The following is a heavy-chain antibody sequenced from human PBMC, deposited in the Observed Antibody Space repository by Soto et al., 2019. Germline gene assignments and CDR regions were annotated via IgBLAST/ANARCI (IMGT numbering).Heavy chain of an antibody. CDR1: GCSISSYY. Sequence: QVQLQESGPGLVKPSETLSLTCTVSGCSISSYYWSWIRQPPGKGLEWIGYIYYSGRTNYNPSLKSRVTISVDTSKNQFSLQLSSVTAADTAVYYCARLYGLDAFDIWGQWTMVTVSS. V-gene: IGHV4-59*08. D-gene: IGHD3-16*02. CDR2: IYYSGRT. CDR3: ARLYGLDAFDI. J-gene: IGHJ3*02.